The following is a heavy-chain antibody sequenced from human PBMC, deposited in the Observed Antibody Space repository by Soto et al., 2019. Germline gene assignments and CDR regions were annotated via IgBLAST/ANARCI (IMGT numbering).Heavy chain of an antibody. Sequence: EVQLVESGGGLVQPGGSLRLSCAASGFTFSSYSLNWVRQAPWKGLEWVSYISSSSSIYYAGSVKGRFTISRDNAKNSMYLQMNSLRDEDTAVYYCARVIGVVPGRGMDVWGQGTTVTVSS. CDR3: ARVIGVVPGRGMDV. J-gene: IGHJ6*02. CDR1: GFTFSSYS. CDR2: ISSSSSI. V-gene: IGHV3-48*02. D-gene: IGHD2-2*01.